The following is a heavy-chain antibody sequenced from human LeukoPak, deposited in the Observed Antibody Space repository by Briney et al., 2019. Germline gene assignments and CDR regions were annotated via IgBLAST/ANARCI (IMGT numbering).Heavy chain of an antibody. CDR2: VSDGGTYT. D-gene: IGHD2-2*01. Sequence: PGGSLRLSCAASGFTFSNYAMAWVRQAPGKGLEWVSTVSDGGTYTYHADSVKGRFTISRDNFRNGLYLQMNSLRVEDTAVYYCAKAIGQEIPAASRWYDPWGQGTLVTVSS. V-gene: IGHV3-23*01. J-gene: IGHJ5*02. CDR1: GFTFSNYA. CDR3: AKAIGQEIPAASRWYDP.